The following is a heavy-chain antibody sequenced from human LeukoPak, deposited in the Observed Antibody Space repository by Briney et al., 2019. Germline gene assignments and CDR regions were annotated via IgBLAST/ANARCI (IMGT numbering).Heavy chain of an antibody. CDR1: GFASSSYA. V-gene: IGHV3-30-3*01. CDR3: ARSIVVVTYLAY. CDR2: ISYDGNNK. J-gene: IGHJ4*02. Sequence: PGRSLRLSCAASGFASSSYALHCVRQAPGQGLQWVASISYDGNNKYYADSVRGRFTISRDSAKNTLYLQMNSLSTEDTAMYYCARSIVVVTYLAYWGQGTLVTVSS. D-gene: IGHD2-21*02.